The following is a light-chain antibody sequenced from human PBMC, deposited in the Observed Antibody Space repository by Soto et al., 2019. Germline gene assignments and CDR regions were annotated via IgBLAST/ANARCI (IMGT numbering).Light chain of an antibody. J-gene: IGKJ2*01. CDR2: GAS. V-gene: IGKV3-15*01. CDR1: QTVARN. Sequence: EIMMTQSPATLSVSPGERATLSCRASQTVARNLAWYQQKPGQAPRLLIHGASTRATGVSARFSGSGSGTEFTLTISSLQSEDFAVYYCQQYHNWPPQYTFGQGTKLQF. CDR3: QQYHNWPPQYT.